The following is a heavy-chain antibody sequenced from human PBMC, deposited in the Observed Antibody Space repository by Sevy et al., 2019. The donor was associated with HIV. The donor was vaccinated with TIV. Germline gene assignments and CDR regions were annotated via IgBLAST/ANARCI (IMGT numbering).Heavy chain of an antibody. CDR3: ASRLIPAGHDAFGI. V-gene: IGHV3-21*01. CDR1: GFTFSSYS. J-gene: IGHJ3*02. D-gene: IGHD2-21*01. CDR2: ISSGSSYI. Sequence: GGSLRLSCAASGFTFSSYSMNWVRQAPGKGLEWISSISSGSSYIYYADSVKGRFTISRDNAKNSLYLQMNSLRAEDTAVYYCASRLIPAGHDAFGIWGQGTMVTVSS.